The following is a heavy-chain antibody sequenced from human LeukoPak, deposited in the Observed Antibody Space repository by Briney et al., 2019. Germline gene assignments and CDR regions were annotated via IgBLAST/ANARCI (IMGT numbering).Heavy chain of an antibody. CDR2: ISSTSSYI. CDR1: GFTFSSYS. CDR3: ARTVKWELTGSFDY. D-gene: IGHD1-26*01. Sequence: GGSLRLSCAASGFTFSSYSMNWVRQAPGKGLEWVSSISSTSSYIYYADSVKGRFTISRDDPMNTLYLRMNSLRAEDTAVYYCARTVKWELTGSFDYWGQGTLVTVSS. V-gene: IGHV3-21*04. J-gene: IGHJ4*02.